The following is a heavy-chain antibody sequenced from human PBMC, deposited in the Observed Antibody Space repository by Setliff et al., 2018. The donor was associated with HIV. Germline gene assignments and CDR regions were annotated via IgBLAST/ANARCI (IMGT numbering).Heavy chain of an antibody. CDR2: VGAVGAPT. J-gene: IGHJ3*02. V-gene: IGHV3-23*01. CDR1: GVTFSSYA. Sequence: ESLRLSCAACGVTFSSYAMGWVRQAPGKGLEWVSTVGAVGAPTHYAESVKGRFTISKDNSKNTLYLQMSSLRDEDTAVYYCAKVFAYGIDGFDIWGQGTLVTVSS. CDR3: AKVFAYGIDGFDI. D-gene: IGHD4-17*01.